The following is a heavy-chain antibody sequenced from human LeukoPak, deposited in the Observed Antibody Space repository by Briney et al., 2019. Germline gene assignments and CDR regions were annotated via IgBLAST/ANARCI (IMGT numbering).Heavy chain of an antibody. Sequence: SETLSLTCTVSGGSISSGSYYWGWIRQPPGKGLEWIGSIYYSGSTYYNPSLKSRVTISVDTSKNQFSLKLSSVTAADTAVYYCARQSLGGLCRRNNCKGYYYYGVDVWGQGTTVIVSS. J-gene: IGHJ6*02. V-gene: IGHV4-39*07. D-gene: IGHD1/OR15-1a*01. CDR1: GGSISSGSYY. CDR3: ARQSLGGLCRRNNCKGYYYYGVDV. CDR2: IYYSGST.